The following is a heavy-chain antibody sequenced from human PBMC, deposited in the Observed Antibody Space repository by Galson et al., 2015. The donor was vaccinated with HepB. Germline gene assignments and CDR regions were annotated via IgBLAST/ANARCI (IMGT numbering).Heavy chain of an antibody. Sequence: ETLSLTCTVSGDSVSSGSYYWSWIRQPPGKGLEWIGYIYYTGSTNYNPSLKSRVTISVDTSKNQFSLQLSSVTAADTAMYYCARGVDCSGGSCYWFDFWGQGTLVTVSS. CDR2: IYYTGST. CDR1: GDSVSSGSYY. V-gene: IGHV4-61*01. D-gene: IGHD2-15*01. CDR3: ARGVDCSGGSCYWFDF. J-gene: IGHJ4*02.